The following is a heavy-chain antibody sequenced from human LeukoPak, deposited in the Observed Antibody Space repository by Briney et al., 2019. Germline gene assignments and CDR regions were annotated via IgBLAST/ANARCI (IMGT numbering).Heavy chain of an antibody. CDR1: GFIFSNYW. D-gene: IGHD1-1*01. V-gene: IGHV3-7*01. CDR3: ARAREITVSGTDYFDY. CDR2: IKHDGSGP. Sequence: PGGSLRLSCAVSGFIFSNYWMTWVRQAPGKGLEWVANIKHDGSGPSYLDSVKGRFTISRDNARYSLSLQMSSLRAEDTAVYYCARAREITVSGTDYFDYWGQGALVTVSS. J-gene: IGHJ4*02.